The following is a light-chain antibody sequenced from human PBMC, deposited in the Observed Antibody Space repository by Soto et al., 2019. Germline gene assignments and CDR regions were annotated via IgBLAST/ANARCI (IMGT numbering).Light chain of an antibody. CDR2: KTS. CDR1: QNVNNR. Sequence: DIRMTQSPSTLSASVGDRVTITCRASQNVNNRVAWYQQKPGKAPKLLIYKTSNLESGVPSRFSGSGSGTEYTLSISSVQRDDFATYYCQQYDVYPRTFGQGTKV. V-gene: IGKV1-5*03. CDR3: QQYDVYPRT. J-gene: IGKJ1*01.